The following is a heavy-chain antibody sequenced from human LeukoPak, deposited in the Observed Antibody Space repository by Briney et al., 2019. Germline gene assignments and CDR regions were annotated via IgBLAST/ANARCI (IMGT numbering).Heavy chain of an antibody. CDR3: ARDPIAVAGADPYYYYGMDV. CDR2: ISAYNGNT. Sequence: ASVKVSCKASGYTFTSYGISWVRQAPGQGLEWMGWISAYNGNTNYAQKLQGRVTTTTDTSTSTAYMELRSLRSDDTAVYYCARDPIAVAGADPYYYYGMDVWGQGTTVTVSS. J-gene: IGHJ6*02. V-gene: IGHV1-18*01. D-gene: IGHD6-19*01. CDR1: GYTFTSYG.